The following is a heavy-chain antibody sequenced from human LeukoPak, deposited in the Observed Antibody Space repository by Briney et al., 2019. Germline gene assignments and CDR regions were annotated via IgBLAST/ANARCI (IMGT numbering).Heavy chain of an antibody. D-gene: IGHD3/OR15-3a*01. J-gene: IGHJ6*03. CDR2: MNPNSGNT. CDR3: ARALSWTTNSYYYMDV. CDR1: GYTFTSYD. Sequence: ASVKLSCKASGYTFTSYDINWVRQATGQPLEWMGWMNPNSGNTGYAQKFQGRVTMTKNTSITTAYMELSSLRSEDTAVYYCARALSWTTNSYYYMDVWGKGTTVTVSS. V-gene: IGHV1-8*01.